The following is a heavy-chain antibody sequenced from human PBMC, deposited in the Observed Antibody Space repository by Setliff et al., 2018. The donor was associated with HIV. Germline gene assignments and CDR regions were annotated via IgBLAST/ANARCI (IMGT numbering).Heavy chain of an antibody. V-gene: IGHV1-69*10. CDR1: GGTFSSYA. Sequence: SVKVSCKASGGTFSSYAFNWVRQAPGQGLEWMGGIIPISVITNYAQKFQGRVRFTADKSTSTAYMELSSLRSEGTAMYYCARDSVARRTLGYYYYMDVWGKGTTVTVSS. CDR2: IIPISVIT. D-gene: IGHD6-6*01. J-gene: IGHJ6*03. CDR3: ARDSVARRTLGYYYYMDV.